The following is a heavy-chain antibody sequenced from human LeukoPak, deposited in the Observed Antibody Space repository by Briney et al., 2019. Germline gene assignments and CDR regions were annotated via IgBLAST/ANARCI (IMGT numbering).Heavy chain of an antibody. Sequence: NPSETLSLTCTVSGDSLTGYYWGWIRQPPGKGLEWIGNIYYTGNTYYNPSLKSRVTISLDTSKNQFSLKEISMTAADTAVYYCTKSDGSGLIRICGRGTMVTVSS. V-gene: IGHV4-39*07. CDR2: IYYTGNT. J-gene: IGHJ3*02. D-gene: IGHD3-22*01. CDR3: TKSDGSGLIRI. CDR1: GDSLTGYY.